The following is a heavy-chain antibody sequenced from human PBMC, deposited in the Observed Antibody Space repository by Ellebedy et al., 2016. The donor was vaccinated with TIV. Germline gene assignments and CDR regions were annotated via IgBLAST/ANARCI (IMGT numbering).Heavy chain of an antibody. CDR1: GGSISSYY. Sequence: SETLSLTCTVSGGSISSYYWSWIRQPPGKGLEWIGYIYDSGSTNYNPSLKSRVTISVDTSKNQFSLKVNSVTAADTAVYYCARDLGHSGYDLFDSWGQGTLVTVSA. CDR2: IYDSGST. V-gene: IGHV4-59*01. CDR3: ARDLGHSGYDLFDS. J-gene: IGHJ4*02. D-gene: IGHD5-12*01.